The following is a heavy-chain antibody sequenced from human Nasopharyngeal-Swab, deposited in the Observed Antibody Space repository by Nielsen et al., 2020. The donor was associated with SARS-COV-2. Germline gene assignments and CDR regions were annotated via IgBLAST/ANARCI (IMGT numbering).Heavy chain of an antibody. D-gene: IGHD3-10*01. CDR1: GGTFSSYA. CDR2: IIPILGIA. V-gene: IGHV1-69*04. Sequence: SVKVSCKASGGTFSSYAISWVRQAPGQGLEWMGRIIPILGIANYAQKFQGRVTITADKSTSTAYMELSSLRSEDTAVYYCARRYGSGSYYNYRTSATQLGPLDYWGQGTLVTVSS. J-gene: IGHJ4*02. CDR3: ARRYGSGSYYNYRTSATQLGPLDY.